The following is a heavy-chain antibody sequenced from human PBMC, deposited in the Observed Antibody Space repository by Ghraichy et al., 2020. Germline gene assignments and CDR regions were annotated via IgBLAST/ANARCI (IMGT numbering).Heavy chain of an antibody. D-gene: IGHD3-22*01. CDR3: ARLLRDYYDSSGYYYFDY. V-gene: IGHV4-59*08. CDR2: IYYSGST. Sequence: SQTLSLTCTVSGGSISSYYWSWIRQPPGKGLEWIGYIYYSGSTNYNPSLKSRVTISVDTSKNQFSLKLSSVTAADTAVYYCARLLRDYYDSSGYYYFDYWGQGTLVTVSS. J-gene: IGHJ4*02. CDR1: GGSISSYY.